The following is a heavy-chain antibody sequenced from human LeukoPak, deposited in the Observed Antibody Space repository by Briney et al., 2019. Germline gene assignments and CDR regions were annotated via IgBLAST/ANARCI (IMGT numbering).Heavy chain of an antibody. V-gene: IGHV1-69*04. D-gene: IGHD1-26*01. J-gene: IGHJ3*02. CDR3: ARDLGGSFKGNAFDI. Sequence: SVKVSCKASGGTFSSYAISWVRQAPGQGLEWMGRIIPIPGIANYAQKFQGRVTITADKSTSTAYMELSSLRSEDTAVYYCARDLGGSFKGNAFDIWGQGTMVTVSS. CDR1: GGTFSSYA. CDR2: IIPIPGIA.